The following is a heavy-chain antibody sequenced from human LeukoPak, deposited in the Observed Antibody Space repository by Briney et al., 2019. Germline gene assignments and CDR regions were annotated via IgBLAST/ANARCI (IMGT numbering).Heavy chain of an antibody. CDR3: ARPGEGDGYNTYFDY. D-gene: IGHD5-24*01. V-gene: IGHV3-30*04. CDR2: ISYDGSNK. J-gene: IGHJ4*02. Sequence: GGSLRLSCAASGFTFSNYTFHWVRQAPGKGLEWVAVISYDGSNKYYADSVKGRFTISRDNSKNTLYLQMNSLRAEDTAVYYCARPGEGDGYNTYFDYWGQGTQVTVSS. CDR1: GFTFSNYT.